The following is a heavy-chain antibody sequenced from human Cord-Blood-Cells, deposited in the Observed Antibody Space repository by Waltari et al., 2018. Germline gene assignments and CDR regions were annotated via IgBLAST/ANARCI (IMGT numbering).Heavy chain of an antibody. CDR3: AREGGSGSYNWFDP. D-gene: IGHD1-26*01. CDR2: INPNSGGT. Sequence: QVQLVQSGAEVKKPGASVKVSCKASGYTFTGYYMHWVRQAPGQGLEWMGWINPNSGGTNDAQKFQGRVTMTRDTSINTAYMELSRLRSDDTAVYYCAREGGSGSYNWFDPWGQGTLVTVSS. CDR1: GYTFTGYY. J-gene: IGHJ5*02. V-gene: IGHV1-2*02.